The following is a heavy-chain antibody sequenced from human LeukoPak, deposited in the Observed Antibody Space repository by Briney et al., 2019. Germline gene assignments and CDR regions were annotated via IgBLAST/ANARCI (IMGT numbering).Heavy chain of an antibody. CDR3: AKGRNYYDSSGYWNDAFDI. D-gene: IGHD3-22*01. CDR2: ISWNSGSI. Sequence: GRSLRLSCAASGFTFDDYAMHWVRQAPGKGLEWVSGISWNSGSIGYADSVKGRFTISRDNAKNSLYLQMNSLRAEDTALYYCAKGRNYYDSSGYWNDAFDIWGQGTMVTVSS. V-gene: IGHV3-9*01. CDR1: GFTFDDYA. J-gene: IGHJ3*02.